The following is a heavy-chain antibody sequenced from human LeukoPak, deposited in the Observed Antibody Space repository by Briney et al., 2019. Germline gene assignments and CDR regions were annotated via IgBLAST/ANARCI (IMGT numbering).Heavy chain of an antibody. CDR2: IYDRGPA. CDR1: GGAITSGGYS. V-gene: IGHV4-30-2*01. CDR3: ARSRQASGLFNS. Sequence: RPSQTLSLTCTVSGGAITSGGYSWNWIRQPPGKGLEWIGCIYDRGPAYYNPSLKSRFTISVDRPKNQFFLNVTSLTAADTAVYYCARSRQASGLFNSWGQGTLVVVSS. J-gene: IGHJ5*01. D-gene: IGHD3-10*01.